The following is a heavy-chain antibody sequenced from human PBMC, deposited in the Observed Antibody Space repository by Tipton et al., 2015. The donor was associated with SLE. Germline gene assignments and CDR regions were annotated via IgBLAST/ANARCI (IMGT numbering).Heavy chain of an antibody. CDR2: IYTSGST. Sequence: TLSLTCTVSGGSISSGDYYWSWIRQPPGKGLEWIGYIYTSGSTNYNPSLKSRVTISVDTSQNQFSLQLSSVTAADTAVYYCAGGTIFGMVSPMWFDPWGQGTLVTVSS. D-gene: IGHD3-3*01. CDR1: GGSISSGDYY. V-gene: IGHV4-30-4*01. CDR3: AGGTIFGMVSPMWFDP. J-gene: IGHJ5*02.